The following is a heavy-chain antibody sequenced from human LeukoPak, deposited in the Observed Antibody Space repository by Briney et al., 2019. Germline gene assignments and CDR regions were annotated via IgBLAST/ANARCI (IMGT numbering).Heavy chain of an antibody. Sequence: ASVKVSCKASGYTFTSYGISWVRQAPGQGLEWVGWISAYSGNTNYAQKLQGRVTMTTDTSTSTAYMELRSLRSDDTAVYYCARDLDSDYDILTGYQIKYNWFDPWGQGTLVTVSS. CDR3: ARDLDSDYDILTGYQIKYNWFDP. V-gene: IGHV1-18*01. D-gene: IGHD3-9*01. CDR2: ISAYSGNT. J-gene: IGHJ5*02. CDR1: GYTFTSYG.